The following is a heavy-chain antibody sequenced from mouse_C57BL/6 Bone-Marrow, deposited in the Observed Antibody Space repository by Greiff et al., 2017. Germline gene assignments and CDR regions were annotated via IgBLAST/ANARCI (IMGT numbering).Heavy chain of an antibody. CDR2: IRNKANGYTT. V-gene: IGHV7-3*01. CDR1: GFTFTDYY. Sequence: EVKLMESGGGLVQPGGSLSLSCAASGFTFTDYYMSWVRQPPGKALEWLGFIRNKANGYTTEYSASVKGRFTISRDNSQSILYLQMNALRAEDSATYYCGITTVRGYAMDYWGQGTSVTVSS. CDR3: GITTVRGYAMDY. J-gene: IGHJ4*01. D-gene: IGHD1-1*01.